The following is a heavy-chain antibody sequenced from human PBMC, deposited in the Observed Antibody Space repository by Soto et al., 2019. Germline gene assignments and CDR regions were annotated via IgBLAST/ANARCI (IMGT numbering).Heavy chain of an antibody. D-gene: IGHD7-27*01. J-gene: IGHJ6*02. V-gene: IGHV5-51*01. Sequence: GESLKISCKGSGYSFVNYWIGWVRQMPGKGLGWMGIIHPGDSNVKYSPSFQGQVTISADKSITTAFLQWSSLKASDTAMYYCARHFLQGSASNCDGIDFWAQGTTVTVSS. CDR3: ARHFLQGSASNCDGIDF. CDR2: IHPGDSNV. CDR1: GYSFVNYW.